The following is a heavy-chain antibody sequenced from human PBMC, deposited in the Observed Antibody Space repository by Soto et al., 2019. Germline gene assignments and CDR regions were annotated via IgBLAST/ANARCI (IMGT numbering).Heavy chain of an antibody. CDR3: ARGGRGYSYGYRSSFDP. D-gene: IGHD5-18*01. J-gene: IGHJ5*02. CDR2: ISYDGSNK. CDR1: GFTFSSYA. V-gene: IGHV3-30-3*01. Sequence: LRLSCAASGFTFSSYAMHWVRQAPGKGLEWVAVISYDGSNKYYADSVKGRFTISRDNSKNTLYLQMNSLRAEDTAVYYCARGGRGYSYGYRSSFDPWGQGTLVTVSS.